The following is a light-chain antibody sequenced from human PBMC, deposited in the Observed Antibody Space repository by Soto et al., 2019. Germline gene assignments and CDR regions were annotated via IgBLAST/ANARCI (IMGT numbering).Light chain of an antibody. CDR3: QLRSNWLT. V-gene: IGKV3-11*01. CDR2: DAS. Sequence: EVVLTQSPATLSLSPGERATLSCRASQSVSSFLAWYQQKRGQAPRLLIYDASKRAAGIPARFSGSGSGTVFTLTISSLEPEVFAVYYCQLRSNWLTFGGGTKVEIK. CDR1: QSVSSF. J-gene: IGKJ4*01.